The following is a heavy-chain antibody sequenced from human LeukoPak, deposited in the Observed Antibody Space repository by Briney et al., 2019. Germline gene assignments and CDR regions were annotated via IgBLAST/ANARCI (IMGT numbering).Heavy chain of an antibody. CDR2: IYPGDSDT. V-gene: IGHV5-51*01. CDR3: ARALVGAATLSY. Sequence: GESLKIYCKGSGYSFTSYWIAWVRQTPGKGLEWMGVIYPGDSDTRYSPSFQGQVTLSADKSISTAYLQWSSLKASDTAIYYCARALVGAATLSYWGQGTLVTVSS. CDR1: GYSFTSYW. D-gene: IGHD2-15*01. J-gene: IGHJ4*02.